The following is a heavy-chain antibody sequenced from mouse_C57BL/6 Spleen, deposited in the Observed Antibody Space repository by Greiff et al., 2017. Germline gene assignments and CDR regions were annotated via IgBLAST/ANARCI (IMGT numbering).Heavy chain of an antibody. J-gene: IGHJ4*01. D-gene: IGHD1-1*01. V-gene: IGHV1-62-2*01. CDR1: GYTFTEYT. CDR2: FYPGSGSI. CDR3: ARHGGDGSSYPNAKDY. Sequence: VQLQQSGAELVKPGASVKLSCKASGYTFTEYTIHWVKQRSGQGLEWIGWFYPGSGSITYNEKFKDKATLTADKSSSTVYMALSRLTSEDSAVYFWARHGGDGSSYPNAKDYWGQGTSVTVSS.